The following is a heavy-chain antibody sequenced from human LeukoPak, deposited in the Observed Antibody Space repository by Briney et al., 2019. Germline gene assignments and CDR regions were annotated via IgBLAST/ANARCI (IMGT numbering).Heavy chain of an antibody. CDR3: ARDVHGSGSYYF. J-gene: IGHJ4*02. Sequence: GGSLRLSRAASGFTFSSYGMHWVRQAPGKGLEWVAVIWYDGSNKYYADSVKGRFTISRDNSKNTLYLQMNSLRAEDTAVYYCARDVHGSGSYYFWGQGTLVTVSS. CDR2: IWYDGSNK. D-gene: IGHD3-10*01. V-gene: IGHV3-33*01. CDR1: GFTFSSYG.